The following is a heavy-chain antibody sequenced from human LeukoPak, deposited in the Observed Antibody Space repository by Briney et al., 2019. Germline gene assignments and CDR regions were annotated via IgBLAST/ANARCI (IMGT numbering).Heavy chain of an antibody. CDR2: TIPTFGII. V-gene: IGHV1-69*04. CDR3: ARGPGHFDD. Sequence: TVKVSCKASGGTFSSYGISWVRQAPGQGFEWMGRTIPTFGIINLAQKFQGRVTITADKSTSTAHMELSSLRSEDTAVYYCARGPGHFDDWGQGTLVTVSS. CDR1: GGTFSSYG. J-gene: IGHJ4*02. D-gene: IGHD3-10*01.